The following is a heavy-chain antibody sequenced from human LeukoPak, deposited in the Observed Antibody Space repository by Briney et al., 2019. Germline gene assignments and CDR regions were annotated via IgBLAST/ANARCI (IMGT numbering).Heavy chain of an antibody. V-gene: IGHV3-21*04. CDR2: ISSSSSYI. CDR1: GFTFSSYS. D-gene: IGHD2-21*02. CDR3: AKDLGGDRRVDY. Sequence: GGSLRLSCAASGFTFSSYSMNWVRQAPGKGLEWVSSISSSSSYIYYADSVKGRFTISRDNSKNTLYLQMNSLRAEDTAVYYCAKDLGGDRRVDYWGQGTLVTVSS. J-gene: IGHJ4*02.